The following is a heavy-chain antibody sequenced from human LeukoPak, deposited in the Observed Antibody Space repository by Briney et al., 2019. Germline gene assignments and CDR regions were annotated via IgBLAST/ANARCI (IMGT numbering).Heavy chain of an antibody. Sequence: GGSLRLSCPGSGFTFGSYPMSWVRQAPGKGLEWASIISDFVDNTYYADSVKGRFTISRDNSEKSLYLQMSSLRVEDTAVYYCAKGKINHNGAFDAWGQGTRVTVSS. D-gene: IGHD2-8*01. CDR2: ISDFVDNT. CDR3: AKGKINHNGAFDA. CDR1: GFTFGSYP. V-gene: IGHV3-23*01. J-gene: IGHJ3*01.